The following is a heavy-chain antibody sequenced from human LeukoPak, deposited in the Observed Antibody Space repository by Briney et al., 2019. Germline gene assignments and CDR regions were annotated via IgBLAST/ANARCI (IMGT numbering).Heavy chain of an antibody. CDR1: GGSISSGGYY. Sequence: PSQTLSLTCTVSGGSISSGGYYWSWIRQHPGKGLEWIGSIYYSGSTYYNPSLKSRVTISVDTSKNQFSLKLSSVTAADTAVYYCARSGAESGYNFDYWGQGTLVTVSS. D-gene: IGHD5-24*01. V-gene: IGHV4-39*07. CDR3: ARSGAESGYNFDY. J-gene: IGHJ4*02. CDR2: IYYSGST.